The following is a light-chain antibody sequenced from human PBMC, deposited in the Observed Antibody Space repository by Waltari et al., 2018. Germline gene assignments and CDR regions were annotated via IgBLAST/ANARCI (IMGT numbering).Light chain of an antibody. CDR3: LQLNSYPLT. CDR1: QGISNY. CDR2: AAS. J-gene: IGKJ4*01. Sequence: DIQLTQSPSFLSASVGDRVTITCRASQGISNYLAWYQQKPGKAPKLLISAASTLQSGVPSRFSGSGSETEFTLTISSLQPGDFATYFCLQLNSYPLTFGGGTNVEIK. V-gene: IGKV1-9*01.